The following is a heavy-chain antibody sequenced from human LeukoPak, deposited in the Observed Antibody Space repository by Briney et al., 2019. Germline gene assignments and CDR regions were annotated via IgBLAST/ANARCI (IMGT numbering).Heavy chain of an antibody. J-gene: IGHJ4*02. Sequence: SETLSLTCTVSGGSISSSSYYWGLIRQPPGKGLEWIGSIYYSGSTYYNPSLKSRVTISVDTSKNQFSLKLSSVTAADTAVYYCARDLGIAARRIYFDYWGQGTLVTVSS. CDR2: IYYSGST. CDR3: ARDLGIAARRIYFDY. CDR1: GGSISSSSYY. D-gene: IGHD6-6*01. V-gene: IGHV4-39*07.